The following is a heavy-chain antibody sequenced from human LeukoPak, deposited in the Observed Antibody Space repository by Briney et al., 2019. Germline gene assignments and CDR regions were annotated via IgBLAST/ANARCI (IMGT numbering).Heavy chain of an antibody. J-gene: IGHJ4*02. Sequence: SETLSLTCTVSGYSISSGHYWGWIRQPPGKGLEWIGSVYHLGSAYYNPSLKSRVTISVDTSKNQFSLKLSSVTAADTAVYYCARAGRKVFGGGDHNPFDYWGQGTLVTVSS. CDR3: ARAGRKVFGGGDHNPFDY. CDR2: VYHLGSA. V-gene: IGHV4-38-2*02. D-gene: IGHD2-21*02. CDR1: GYSISSGHY.